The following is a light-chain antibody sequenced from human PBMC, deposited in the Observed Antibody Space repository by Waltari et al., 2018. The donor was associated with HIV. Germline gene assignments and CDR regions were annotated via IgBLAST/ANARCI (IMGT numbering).Light chain of an antibody. Sequence: EIVMTTSPATLLVPPGETATLSCRVSQSVSSNFAWYQQKPGQAPRLLIYGASTRATGIPARFSGSGSGTEFTLTISSLQSEDFAVYYCQHYNNWPLLTFGGGTKVEIK. J-gene: IGKJ4*01. CDR1: QSVSSN. V-gene: IGKV3-15*01. CDR2: GAS. CDR3: QHYNNWPLLT.